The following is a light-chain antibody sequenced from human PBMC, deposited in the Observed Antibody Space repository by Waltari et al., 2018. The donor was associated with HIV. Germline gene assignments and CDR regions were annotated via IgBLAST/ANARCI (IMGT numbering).Light chain of an antibody. V-gene: IGKV4-1*01. CDR1: QSVLYSSNNKKY. CDR3: QQYYSTPHT. Sequence: DIVMTQSPDSLAVSLGERATINCKSSQSVLYSSNNKKYLAWYQQKPGQPPKLLIYWASTRESGVPDRFSGSGSGTDFTLTISSLQAEDVAVYYCQQYYSTPHTFGQGTKLEIK. CDR2: WAS. J-gene: IGKJ2*01.